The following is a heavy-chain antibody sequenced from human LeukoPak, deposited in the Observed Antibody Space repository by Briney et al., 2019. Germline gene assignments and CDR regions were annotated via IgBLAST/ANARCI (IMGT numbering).Heavy chain of an antibody. V-gene: IGHV3-33*01. CDR2: IWYDGNNK. D-gene: IGHD3-3*01. J-gene: IGHJ4*02. CDR1: GFTFSSYG. Sequence: GRSLRLSCAASGFTFSSYGMHWVRQAPGKGLEWVAIIWYDGNNKYYADSVKGRFTISRDNAKNSLYLQMNSLRDEDTAVYYCASGGSVFGVVILYYFDYWGQGTLVTVSS. CDR3: ASGGSVFGVVILYYFDY.